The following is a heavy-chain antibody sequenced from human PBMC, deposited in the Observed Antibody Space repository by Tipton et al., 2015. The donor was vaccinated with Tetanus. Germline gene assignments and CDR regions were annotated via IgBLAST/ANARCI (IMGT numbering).Heavy chain of an antibody. CDR1: GYRFSSYW. D-gene: IGHD1-26*01. J-gene: IGHJ5*01. CDR2: IFPADSDT. Sequence: VQLVQSGAEVKKPGESLKISCKGSGYRFSSYWIGWVRQMPGRDLEWMGIIFPADSDTKYSPSFQGQVTFSADTSISTAYLQWTSLKPSAPAIYYCARHGSMGARLNWFDSWGQGPPVTVSS. CDR3: ARHGSMGARLNWFDS. V-gene: IGHV5-51*01.